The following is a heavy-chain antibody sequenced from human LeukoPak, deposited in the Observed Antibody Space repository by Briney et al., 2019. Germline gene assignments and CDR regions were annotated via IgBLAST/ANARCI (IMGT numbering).Heavy chain of an antibody. CDR2: IKQDGSEK. Sequence: RGSLRLSCAASGFTFSSYAMSWVRQAPGKGLEWVANIKQDGSEKYYVDSVKGRFTISRDNAKNSLYLQMNSLRAEDTAVYYCARVKQLVDAFDIWGQGTMVTVSS. D-gene: IGHD6-13*01. CDR3: ARVKQLVDAFDI. V-gene: IGHV3-7*01. J-gene: IGHJ3*02. CDR1: GFTFSSYA.